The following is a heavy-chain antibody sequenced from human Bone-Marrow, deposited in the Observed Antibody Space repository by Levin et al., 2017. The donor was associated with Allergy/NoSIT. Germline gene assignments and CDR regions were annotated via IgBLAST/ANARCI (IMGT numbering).Heavy chain of an antibody. V-gene: IGHV2-26*01. CDR2: IFSNDEK. D-gene: IGHD2-2*01. CDR3: ARIPYYRYCSSTSCYYDAFDI. CDR1: GFPLSNARMG. J-gene: IGHJ3*02. Sequence: SGPTLVKPTETLTLTCTVSGFPLSNARMGVSWIRQPPGKALEWLAHIFSNDEKSYSTSLKSRLTISKDTSKSQVVLTMTNMDPVDTATYCCARIPYYRYCSSTSCYYDAFDIWGQGTMVTVSS.